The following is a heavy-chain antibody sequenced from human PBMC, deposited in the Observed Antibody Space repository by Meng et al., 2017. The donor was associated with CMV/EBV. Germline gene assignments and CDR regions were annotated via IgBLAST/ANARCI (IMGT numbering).Heavy chain of an antibody. D-gene: IGHD3-3*01. CDR1: GYSFTSYW. Sequence: GESLKISCKGSGYSFTSYWIGWVRQMPGKGLEWMGIIYPGDSDTRYSPSFQGQVTISADKSISTAYLQWNSLRAEDTAVYYCARVGAFYDFWSGYFGYWGQGTLVTVSS. V-gene: IGHV5-51*01. J-gene: IGHJ4*02. CDR3: ARVGAFYDFWSGYFGY. CDR2: IYPGDSDT.